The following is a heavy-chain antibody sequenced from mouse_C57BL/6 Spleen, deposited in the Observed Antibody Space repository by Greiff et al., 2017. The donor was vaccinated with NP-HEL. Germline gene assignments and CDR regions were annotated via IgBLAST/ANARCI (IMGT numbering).Heavy chain of an antibody. Sequence: EVKLVESGGGLVQPKGSLKLSCSASGFTFTTSAMHWVRPAPGKGLEWVARLRSKSSNYATYSADSVKDRFTISRDDSQSMLYLQMNNLKTEDTAMYYCVREIYYVNYDAMDYWGQGTSVTVSS. D-gene: IGHD2-1*01. CDR1: GFTFTTSA. CDR3: VREIYYVNYDAMDY. CDR2: LRSKSSNYAT. V-gene: IGHV10-3*01. J-gene: IGHJ4*01.